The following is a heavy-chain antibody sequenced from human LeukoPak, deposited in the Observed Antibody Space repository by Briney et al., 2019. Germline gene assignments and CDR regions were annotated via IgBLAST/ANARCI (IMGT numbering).Heavy chain of an antibody. D-gene: IGHD3-10*01. CDR2: IYHSGST. CDR3: ARGPPYYYGSGSYIPSSFDY. CDR1: GGSISNYY. V-gene: IGHV4-59*12. J-gene: IGHJ4*02. Sequence: SETLSLTCTVSGGSISNYYWSWIRQPPGKGLEWIGYIYHSGSTYYNPSLKSRVTISVDRSKNQFSLKLSSVTAADTAVYYCARGPPYYYGSGSYIPSSFDYWGQGTLVTVSS.